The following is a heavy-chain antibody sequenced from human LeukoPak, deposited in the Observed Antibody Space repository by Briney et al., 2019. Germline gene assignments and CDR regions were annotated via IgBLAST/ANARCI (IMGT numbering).Heavy chain of an antibody. CDR2: ISAYNGNT. Sequence: ASVKVSCKASGYTFTSYGVSWVRQAPGQGLEWMGWISAYNGNTNYAQKLQGRVTMTTDTSTSTAYMELRSLRSDDTAVYYCARIAAETDYYYYMDVWGKGTTVNISS. J-gene: IGHJ6*03. CDR1: GYTFTSYG. CDR3: ARIAAETDYYYYMDV. D-gene: IGHD6-25*01. V-gene: IGHV1-18*01.